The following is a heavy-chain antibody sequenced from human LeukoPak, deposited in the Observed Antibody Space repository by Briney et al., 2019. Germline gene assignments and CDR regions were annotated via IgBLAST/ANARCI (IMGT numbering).Heavy chain of an antibody. CDR2: IRQSGGIT. CDR3: ARDTTYGSGTYSFDY. J-gene: IGHJ4*02. V-gene: IGHV3-23*01. Sequence: PGGSLRLSCVASGFTFSNYAMSWVRQAPGKGLQWVSTIRQSGGITYYADSVKGRFTISRDNAKNSLYLQMNSLRAEDTAVYYCARDTTYGSGTYSFDYWGQGTLVTVSS. CDR1: GFTFSNYA. D-gene: IGHD3-10*01.